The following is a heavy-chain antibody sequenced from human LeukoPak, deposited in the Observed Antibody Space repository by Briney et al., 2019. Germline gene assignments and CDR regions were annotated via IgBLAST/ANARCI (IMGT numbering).Heavy chain of an antibody. Sequence: PSETQSLTCAVSGGSISSSNWWSWVRQPPGKGLEWIGEIYHSGSTNYNPSLKSRVTISVDKSKNQFSLKLSSVTAADTAVYYCARDQTYYDFWSGYTRNGMDVWGQGTTVTVSS. J-gene: IGHJ6*02. V-gene: IGHV4-4*02. CDR1: GGSISSSNW. CDR3: ARDQTYYDFWSGYTRNGMDV. CDR2: IYHSGST. D-gene: IGHD3-3*01.